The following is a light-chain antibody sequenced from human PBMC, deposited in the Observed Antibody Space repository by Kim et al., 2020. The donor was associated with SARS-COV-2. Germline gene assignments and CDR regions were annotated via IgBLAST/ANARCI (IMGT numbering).Light chain of an antibody. V-gene: IGKV1-5*03. CDR3: QQYNSYLYS. J-gene: IGKJ2*03. CDR1: QSISSW. CDR2: KAS. Sequence: SASVGDRVATTCRASQSISSWLAWYQQKPGKAPKLLIYKASSLESGVPSRLSGSGSGTEFTLTISSLQPDDFATYYCQQYNSYLYSFGQGTKLEI.